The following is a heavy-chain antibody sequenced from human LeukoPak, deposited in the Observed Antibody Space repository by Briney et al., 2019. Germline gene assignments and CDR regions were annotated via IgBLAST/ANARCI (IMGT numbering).Heavy chain of an antibody. CDR3: AKEYLGESKYYYYYGMDV. CDR1: GFTFRNDW. J-gene: IGHJ6*02. D-gene: IGHD2-2*02. V-gene: IGHV3-74*01. Sequence: GGSLRLSCAASGFTFRNDWMHWVRQAPGKGLVWVSLTNSDGSNTIYADSVKGRFTVSRDNAKSTLYLQMNSLRAEDTAVYYCAKEYLGESKYYYYYGMDVWGQGTTVTVSS. CDR2: TNSDGSNT.